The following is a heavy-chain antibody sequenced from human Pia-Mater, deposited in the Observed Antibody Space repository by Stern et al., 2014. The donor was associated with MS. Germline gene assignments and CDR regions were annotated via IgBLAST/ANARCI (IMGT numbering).Heavy chain of an antibody. CDR3: ARASERSGYYPDYFQY. Sequence: DQLVESGPEVKKPGSSVKVSCKASGGTFSNYAISWVRQAPGQGLEWMGGLIIICDTANYAQKFQGRVTISADESTSTAYMELSSLRSEDTAVYYCARASERSGYYPDYFQYWGQGTPVTVSS. CDR1: GGTFSNYA. V-gene: IGHV1-69*01. CDR2: LIIICDTA. D-gene: IGHD3-22*01. J-gene: IGHJ1*01.